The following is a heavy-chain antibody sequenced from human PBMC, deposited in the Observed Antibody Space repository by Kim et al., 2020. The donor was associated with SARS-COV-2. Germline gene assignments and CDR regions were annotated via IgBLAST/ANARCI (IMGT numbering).Heavy chain of an antibody. CDR3: ARAKVGASDAFDI. D-gene: IGHD1-26*01. Sequence: YARKSQGRVTITADESTSTAYMELSSLRSEDTAVYYCARAKVGASDAFDIWGQGTMVTVSS. J-gene: IGHJ3*02. V-gene: IGHV1-69*01.